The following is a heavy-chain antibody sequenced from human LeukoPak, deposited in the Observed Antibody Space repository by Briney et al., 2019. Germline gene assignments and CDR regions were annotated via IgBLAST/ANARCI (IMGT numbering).Heavy chain of an antibody. J-gene: IGHJ4*02. Sequence: GGSLRLSCAASGLTVSSNYMSWVRQAPGKGLEWVSVIYSGGNTYYADSVKGRFTISRDNSRNTLYLQMNSLRPEDTAVYYCARDGLLGATNPFDYWGQGTLVTVSS. V-gene: IGHV3-66*01. CDR2: IYSGGNT. CDR3: ARDGLLGATNPFDY. D-gene: IGHD1-26*01. CDR1: GLTVSSNY.